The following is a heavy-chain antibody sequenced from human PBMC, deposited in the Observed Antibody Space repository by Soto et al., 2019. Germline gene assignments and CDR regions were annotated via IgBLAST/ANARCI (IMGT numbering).Heavy chain of an antibody. CDR3: ARRGSGSYYDY. V-gene: IGHV3-23*01. Sequence: EVQLLESGGGLVQPGGSLRLSCAASGFTFSSYAMRWVRQAPGKGLELVSALSGRGDSTYYADSVKGRFTTSRDNSKTTLYLQMNSLRAEDTAVYYCARRGSGSYYDYWGQGTLVTVSS. CDR2: LSGRGDST. CDR1: GFTFSSYA. J-gene: IGHJ4*02. D-gene: IGHD1-26*01.